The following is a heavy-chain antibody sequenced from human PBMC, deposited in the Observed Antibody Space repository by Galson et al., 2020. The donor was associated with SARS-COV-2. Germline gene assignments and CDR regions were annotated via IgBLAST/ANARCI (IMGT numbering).Heavy chain of an antibody. Sequence: TGGSLRLSCTASGFRFSRYGMHWVRQPPGKGLEWVALIWYDGTDKYYADSVKGRFTISRDNSKNTLYLQMNSLRAEDTAIYYCTRDRRTHFYFDSWGQGTLVAVSS. J-gene: IGHJ4*02. CDR1: GFRFSRYG. V-gene: IGHV3-33*01. CDR2: IWYDGTDK. CDR3: TRDRRTHFYFDS.